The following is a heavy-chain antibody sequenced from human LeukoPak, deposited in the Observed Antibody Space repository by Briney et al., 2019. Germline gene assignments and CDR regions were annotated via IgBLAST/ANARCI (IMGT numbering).Heavy chain of an antibody. CDR3: ARGGSGYDYYYYYMDV. V-gene: IGHV4-4*07. J-gene: IGHJ6*03. CDR1: GGSISSYY. CDR2: IYTSGST. Sequence: PSETLSLTCTVSGGSISSYYWSWIRQPAGKGLEWIGRIYTSGSTNYNPSLKSRVTMSVGTSKNQFSLKLSSVTAADTAVYYCARGGSGYDYYYYYMDVWGKGTTVTVSS. D-gene: IGHD5-12*01.